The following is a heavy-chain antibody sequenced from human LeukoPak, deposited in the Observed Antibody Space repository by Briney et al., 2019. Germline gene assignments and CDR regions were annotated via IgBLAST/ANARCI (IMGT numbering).Heavy chain of an antibody. D-gene: IGHD2-8*01. CDR3: ARQGFHGFDY. Sequence: SETLSLTCTVSGGSISSYYWSWIRQPPGKGLEWIGYIYYSGSTNYNPSLKGRVTISVDTSKNQFSLKLSSVTAADTAVYYCARQGFHGFDYWGQGTLVTVSS. CDR1: GGSISSYY. CDR2: IYYSGST. J-gene: IGHJ4*02. V-gene: IGHV4-59*08.